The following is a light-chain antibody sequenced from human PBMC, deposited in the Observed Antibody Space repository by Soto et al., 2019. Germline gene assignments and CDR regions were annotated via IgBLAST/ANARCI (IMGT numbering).Light chain of an antibody. CDR1: SSNIGSNS. J-gene: IGLJ2*01. Sequence: QSVRSQPPSASGTPGQRVTISCSGSSSNIGSNSVNWYQQLPGTAPKLLMYSSNQRPSGVPDRFSGSKSGTSASLAISGLQSEDEADYYCAAWDDSLNGVVFGGGTKLTVL. CDR2: SSN. CDR3: AAWDDSLNGVV. V-gene: IGLV1-44*01.